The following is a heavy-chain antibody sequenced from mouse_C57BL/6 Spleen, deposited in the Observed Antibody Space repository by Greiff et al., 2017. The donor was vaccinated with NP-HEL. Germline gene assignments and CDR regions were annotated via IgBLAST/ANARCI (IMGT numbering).Heavy chain of an antibody. Sequence: VQLQQSGAELVMPGASVKLSCKASGYTFTSYWMHWVKQRPGQGLEWIGEIDPSDSYTNYNQKFKGKSTLTVDKSSSTAYMQLSSLTSEDSAVYYGARVEDGSSRGWFAYWGQGTLVTVSA. CDR1: GYTFTSYW. D-gene: IGHD1-1*01. J-gene: IGHJ3*01. CDR3: ARVEDGSSRGWFAY. CDR2: IDPSDSYT. V-gene: IGHV1-69*01.